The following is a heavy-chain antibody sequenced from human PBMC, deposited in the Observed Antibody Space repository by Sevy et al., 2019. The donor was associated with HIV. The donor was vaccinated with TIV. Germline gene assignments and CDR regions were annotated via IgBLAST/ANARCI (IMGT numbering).Heavy chain of an antibody. CDR2: ISNSGSST. J-gene: IGHJ3*02. CDR1: GFTFSSYA. D-gene: IGHD3-10*01. V-gene: IGHV3-23*01. CDR3: AEMIPYDGLGSYRQGAFDI. Sequence: GGSLRLSCAASGFTFSSYAMSWVRQAPGKGLEWVSLISNSGSSTYYADSVKGRFTLSRDNSKNTLYLQMNSLRSEDTAVYYCAEMIPYDGLGSYRQGAFDIWGQGTMVTVSS.